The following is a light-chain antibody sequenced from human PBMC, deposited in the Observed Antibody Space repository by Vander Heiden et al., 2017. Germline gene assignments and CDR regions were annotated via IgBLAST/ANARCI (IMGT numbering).Light chain of an antibody. V-gene: IGLV2-14*01. CDR1: SSDVGGYNY. CDR3: SSYTSSSTLDV. J-gene: IGLJ1*01. Sequence: QSALTQPASVSGSPGQSITISCTGTSSDVGGYNYVSWYQQHQGKAPKRRIYEVSNRHSGVSNRFSGSKPGNTASLTISGLQAEDEADYYCSSYTSSSTLDVFGTGTKVTVL. CDR2: EVS.